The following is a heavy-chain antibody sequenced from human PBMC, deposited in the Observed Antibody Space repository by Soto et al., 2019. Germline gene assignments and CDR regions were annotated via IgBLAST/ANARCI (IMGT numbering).Heavy chain of an antibody. Sequence: VASVKVSCKASGFTFASSAVQWVRQARGQRLEWIGWIVVGSGNTNYAQKFQERVTITRDMSTSTAYMELSSLRSEDTAVYYCARGSGYYYWDDYWGQGTLVTVSS. CDR3: ARGSGYYYWDDY. D-gene: IGHD3-22*01. V-gene: IGHV1-58*01. J-gene: IGHJ4*02. CDR2: IVVGSGNT. CDR1: GFTFASSA.